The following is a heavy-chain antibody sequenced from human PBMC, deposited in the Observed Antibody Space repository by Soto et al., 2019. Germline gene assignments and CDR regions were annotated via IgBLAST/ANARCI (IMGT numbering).Heavy chain of an antibody. Sequence: ASVKVSWKASGYTLTGYYGHWVRQAPGQGLEWMGWTNPNSGGTNYAQKFQGWVTMTRDTSISTAYMELSRLRSDDTAVYYCAREWVGFDYGMDVWGQGTTVTVSS. V-gene: IGHV1-2*04. J-gene: IGHJ6*02. D-gene: IGHD5-12*01. CDR1: GYTLTGYY. CDR3: AREWVGFDYGMDV. CDR2: TNPNSGGT.